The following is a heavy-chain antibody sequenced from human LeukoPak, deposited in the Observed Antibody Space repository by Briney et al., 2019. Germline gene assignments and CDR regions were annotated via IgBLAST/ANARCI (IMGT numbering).Heavy chain of an antibody. CDR1: GASINNYD. Sequence: SETLSLTCTVSGASINNYDWSWIRQPAGKGLEWIGRVYVSGSTYYNDSLRSRVTMSVDTSKNQLSLKLSSVTAADTAVYYCAREIYGSGSFYFDYWGQGTLATVSS. V-gene: IGHV4-4*07. CDR2: VYVSGST. CDR3: AREIYGSGSFYFDY. J-gene: IGHJ4*02. D-gene: IGHD3-10*01.